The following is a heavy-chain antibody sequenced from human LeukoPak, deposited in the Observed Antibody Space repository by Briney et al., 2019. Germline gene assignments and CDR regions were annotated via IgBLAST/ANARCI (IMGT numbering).Heavy chain of an antibody. CDR1: GYTFTSYG. CDR2: ISAYNGNT. J-gene: IGHJ4*02. Sequence: ASVKVSCKASGYTFTSYGISWVRQAPGQGLEWMGWISAYNGNTNYAQKLQGRVTMTTDTSTSTAYMELRSLRSDDTAVYYCARDVGIMITFGGVIVSIFDYWGQGTLVTVS. V-gene: IGHV1-18*01. D-gene: IGHD3-16*02. CDR3: ARDVGIMITFGGVIVSIFDY.